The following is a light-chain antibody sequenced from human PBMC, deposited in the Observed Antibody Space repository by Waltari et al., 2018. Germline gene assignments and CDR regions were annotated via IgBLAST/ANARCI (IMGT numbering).Light chain of an antibody. J-gene: IGKJ4*01. CDR2: KAS. CDR1: QSISSW. V-gene: IGKV1-5*03. CDR3: QHYNNYPPT. Sequence: DIQTTQSPSTLSASVGDRVTITCRASQSISSWLAWYQQKPGKAPKLLIYKASSLQSDVPSRFSGSGSGTEFTLTISSLQPDDFATFYCQHYNNYPPTFGGGTKVEIK.